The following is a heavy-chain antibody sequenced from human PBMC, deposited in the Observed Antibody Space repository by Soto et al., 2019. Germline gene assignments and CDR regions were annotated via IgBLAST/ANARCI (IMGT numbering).Heavy chain of an antibody. D-gene: IGHD1-7*01. CDR2: ISPNDGNT. CDR1: GYTFITYN. CDR3: TRHTGELLVLAY. Sequence: ASVKVSCKASGYTFITYNFSWVRQAPGQGLEWMGWISPNDGNTNYAQNVQGRVTMTTDTSTRTAYMELRSLRPDDTAVSYRTRHTGELLVLAYWGQVTQVTVSS. V-gene: IGHV1-18*04. J-gene: IGHJ4*02.